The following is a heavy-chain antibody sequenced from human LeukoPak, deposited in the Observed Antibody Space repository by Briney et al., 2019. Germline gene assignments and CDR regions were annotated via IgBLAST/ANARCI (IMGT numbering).Heavy chain of an antibody. CDR1: GASISTGGYY. CDR3: ARDHSYYFGSQTSTLDV. D-gene: IGHD3-10*01. J-gene: IGHJ6*02. Sequence: SETLSLTCTISGASISTGGYYWTWIRQPPGEGLEWIGYIYYTGSIDYNASLKSRLTISLETSKNRFSLKLDSVTAADTAVYYCARDHSYYFGSQTSTLDVWGQGTAVTVSS. CDR2: IYYTGSI. V-gene: IGHV4-31*03.